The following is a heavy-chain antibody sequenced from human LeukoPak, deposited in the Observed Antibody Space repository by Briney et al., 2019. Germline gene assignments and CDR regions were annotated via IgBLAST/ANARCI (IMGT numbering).Heavy chain of an antibody. CDR3: ARDLYGDHYFDY. V-gene: IGHV3-53*01. J-gene: IGHJ4*02. CDR2: IYSGGST. Sequence: PGGSLRLSCAASGFTVSSNYMSWVRQAPGKGLEWVSVIYSGGSTYYADSVKGRLTISRDNSKNTLYLQMNSLRAEDTAVYYCARDLYGDHYFDYWGQGTLVTVSS. CDR1: GFTVSSNY. D-gene: IGHD4-17*01.